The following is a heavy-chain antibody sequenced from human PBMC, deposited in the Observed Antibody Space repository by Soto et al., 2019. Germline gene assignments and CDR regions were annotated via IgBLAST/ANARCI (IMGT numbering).Heavy chain of an antibody. Sequence: GGSLRLSCAASWVTFTSYAMTWVRQVPGEGLQWVSSISKSGVSTYYADSVKGRFTTSRDNSKNTLYLQMNSLRAEDTAISYCAKGSFGFDYWGQGTLVTVSS. D-gene: IGHD3-10*01. J-gene: IGHJ4*02. CDR3: AKGSFGFDY. CDR2: ISKSGVST. CDR1: WVTFTSYA. V-gene: IGHV3-23*01.